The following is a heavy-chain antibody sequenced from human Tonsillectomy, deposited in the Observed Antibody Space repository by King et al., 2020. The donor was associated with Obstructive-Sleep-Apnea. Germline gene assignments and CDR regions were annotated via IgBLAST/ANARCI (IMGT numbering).Heavy chain of an antibody. CDR2: IGTAGDT. CDR3: ARDAVAGTGGYFDY. V-gene: IGHV3-13*04. CDR1: GFTFSSYD. Sequence: VQLVESGGGLVQPGGSLRLSCAASGFTFSSYDMHWVRQATGKGLECVSAIGTAGDTYYPGSVKGRFTISRENAKNSLYLQMNSLRAGDTAVYYCARDAVAGTGGYFDYWGQGTLVTVSS. J-gene: IGHJ4*02. D-gene: IGHD6-19*01.